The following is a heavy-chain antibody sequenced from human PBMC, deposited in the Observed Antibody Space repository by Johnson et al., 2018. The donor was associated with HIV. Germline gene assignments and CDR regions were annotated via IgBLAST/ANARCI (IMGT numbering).Heavy chain of an antibody. D-gene: IGHD3-10*01. CDR2: IYSGDTT. J-gene: IGHJ3*02. CDR1: GFTVSSNY. Sequence: VQLVESGGGLIQPGGSLRLSCAVSGFTVSSNYMSWVRQAPGKGLEWVSVIYSGDTTYYADSVKGRFTISRDNAKNSLSLQMNILTAEDTAVYYCARAPEVRGIDAFDIWGQGTMVTVS. CDR3: ARAPEVRGIDAFDI. V-gene: IGHV3-53*01.